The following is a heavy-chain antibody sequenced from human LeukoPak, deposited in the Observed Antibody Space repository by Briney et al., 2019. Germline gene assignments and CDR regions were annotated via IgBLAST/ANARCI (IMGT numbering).Heavy chain of an antibody. CDR1: GYSISTGYY. Sequence: SETLSLTCTVSGYSISTGYYWDWIRQPPGKGLEWIGTFYHGGRTDYNPSLESRVTISVDTSKNQFSLKLSSVTAADTAVYFCARGFRGPNFDHWGQGTLVTVSS. CDR2: FYHGGRT. V-gene: IGHV4-38-2*02. J-gene: IGHJ4*02. CDR3: ARGFRGPNFDH. D-gene: IGHD3-10*01.